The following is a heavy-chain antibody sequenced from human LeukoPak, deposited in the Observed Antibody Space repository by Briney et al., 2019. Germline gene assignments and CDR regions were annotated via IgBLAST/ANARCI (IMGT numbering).Heavy chain of an antibody. CDR2: ISHDAKVV. D-gene: IGHD6-13*01. J-gene: IGHJ4*02. V-gene: IGHV3-30*04. Sequence: GGSLRLSCAASGFTFRDYPIHWVRQAPGKGLEWVTVISHDAKVVLYADSVRGRFTISRDNSRNTLYLQMNSLRGEDTAVYYCTSPRVYSSSWYDLEAFDYWGQGTLVTVSS. CDR3: TSPRVYSSSWYDLEAFDY. CDR1: GFTFRDYP.